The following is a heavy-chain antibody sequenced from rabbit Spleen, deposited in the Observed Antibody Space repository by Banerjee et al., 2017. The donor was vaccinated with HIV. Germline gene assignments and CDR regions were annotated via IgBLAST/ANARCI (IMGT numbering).Heavy chain of an antibody. J-gene: IGHJ4*01. V-gene: IGHV1S7*01. Sequence: QLVESRGGLVQPGGSLKLSCKASGFTLNSYYMNWVRQAPGKGLEWIGYIDPVFGSTYYASWVNGRFSISRENTQNTLYLQLNSLTAADTATYFCARDPAYASSSGYNIPGLWGPGTLVTVS. CDR3: ARDPAYASSSGYNIPGL. CDR2: IDPVFGST. D-gene: IGHD1-1*01. CDR1: GFTLNSYY.